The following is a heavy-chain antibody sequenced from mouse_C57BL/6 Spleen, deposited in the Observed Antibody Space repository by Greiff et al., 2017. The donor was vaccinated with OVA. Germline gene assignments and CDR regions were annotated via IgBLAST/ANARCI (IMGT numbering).Heavy chain of an antibody. D-gene: IGHD1-1*01. J-gene: IGHJ3*01. Sequence: EVMLVESVAELVRPGASVKLSCTASGFNIKNTYMHWVKQRPEQGLEWIGRIDPANGNTKYAPKFQGKATITADTSSNTAYLQLSSLTSEDTAIYYCARGDYGSSPFAYWGQGTLVTVSA. CDR3: ARGDYGSSPFAY. V-gene: IGHV14-3*01. CDR1: GFNIKNTY. CDR2: IDPANGNT.